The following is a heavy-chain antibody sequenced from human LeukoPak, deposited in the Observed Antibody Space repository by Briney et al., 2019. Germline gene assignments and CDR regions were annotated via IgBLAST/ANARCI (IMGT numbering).Heavy chain of an antibody. J-gene: IGHJ4*02. D-gene: IGHD3-9*01. V-gene: IGHV1-18*01. CDR3: AREQAMTYYDILTGYFPFDY. CDR2: ISAYNGNT. Sequence: ASVKVSCKASGYTFTSYGISWVLQAPGQGLEWMGWISAYNGNTNYAQKLQGRVTMTTDTSTSTAYMELRSLRSDDTAVYYCAREQAMTYYDILTGYFPFDYWGQGTLVTVSS. CDR1: GYTFTSYG.